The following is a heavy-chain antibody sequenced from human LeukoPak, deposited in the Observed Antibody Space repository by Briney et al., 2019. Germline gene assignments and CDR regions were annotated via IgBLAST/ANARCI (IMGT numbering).Heavy chain of an antibody. CDR2: IYYSRST. D-gene: IGHD3-10*01. V-gene: IGHV4-59*01. CDR3: ARANLWFGTRTAGYFDY. J-gene: IGHJ4*02. Sequence: SETLSLTCTVSGGSISSYYWSWIRQPPGKGLEWIGYIYYSRSTNYNPSLKSRVTISVDTSKNQFSLKLSSVTAADTAVYYCARANLWFGTRTAGYFDYWGQGTLVTVSS. CDR1: GGSISSYY.